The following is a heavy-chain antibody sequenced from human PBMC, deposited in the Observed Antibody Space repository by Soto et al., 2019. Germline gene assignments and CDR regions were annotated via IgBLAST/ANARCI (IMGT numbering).Heavy chain of an antibody. D-gene: IGHD3-9*01. Sequence: GQDLRVSSNSSAYISTNCCNVWWRQMPGKGLERMGIIYPGDSDTRYSPSFQCQVTISADKSVTTAYLQWSSLKASDTATYYCARHGGPYADFFLVTGPNY. CDR3: ARHGGPYADFFLVTGPNY. CDR1: AYISTNCC. V-gene: IGHV5-51*01. J-gene: IGHJ6*03. CDR2: IYPGDSDT.